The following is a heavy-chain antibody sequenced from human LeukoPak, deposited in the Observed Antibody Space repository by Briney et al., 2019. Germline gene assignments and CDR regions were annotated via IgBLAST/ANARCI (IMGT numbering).Heavy chain of an antibody. D-gene: IGHD4-17*01. CDR2: ISYDGSSK. V-gene: IGHV3-30*18. CDR1: GFTFSSYG. CDR3: AKGGYGDYEDY. Sequence: GGSLRLSCAASGFTFSSYGMHWVRQAPGKGLEWVAVISYDGSSKYYADSVKGRFTISRDNSKNTLYLQMNSLRAEDTAVYYCAKGGYGDYEDYWGQGTLVTVSS. J-gene: IGHJ4*02.